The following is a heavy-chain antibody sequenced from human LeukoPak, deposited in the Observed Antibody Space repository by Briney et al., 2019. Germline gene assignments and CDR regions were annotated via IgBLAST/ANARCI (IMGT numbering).Heavy chain of an antibody. CDR3: ARAIRSGIADY. J-gene: IGHJ4*02. Sequence: GGSLRLSCAASGFSFSSYVMNWVRQAPGKGLEWVSGISGNGGTTYYADSVKGRFTIPRDNAKNTLYLQMNSLRAEDTAVYYCARAIRSGIADYWGQGTLVTVSS. CDR1: GFSFSSYV. D-gene: IGHD6-13*01. CDR2: ISGNGGTT. V-gene: IGHV3-23*01.